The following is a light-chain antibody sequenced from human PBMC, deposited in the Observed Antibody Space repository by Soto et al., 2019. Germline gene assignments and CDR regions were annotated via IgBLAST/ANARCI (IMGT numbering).Light chain of an antibody. CDR3: AAWDDSLSGWV. CDR2: RNN. Sequence: QSVLTQPPSASGTPGQRVTISCSGSSSNIGSNFVDWYQQFPGTAPKLLIYRNNQRPSGVPDRFSGSKSGTSASLAISGLPSEDEADYYCAAWDDSLSGWVFGGGTQLTVL. J-gene: IGLJ3*02. CDR1: SSNIGSNF. V-gene: IGLV1-47*01.